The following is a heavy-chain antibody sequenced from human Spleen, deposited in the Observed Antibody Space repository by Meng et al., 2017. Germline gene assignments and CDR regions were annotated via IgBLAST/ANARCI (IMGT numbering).Heavy chain of an antibody. V-gene: IGHV3-74*01. Sequence: GESLKISCVASGFTFSSYWMHWVRQDPGKGLVWVSRINTEGSTTSYADSVKGRFTISRDNAKNTLYLQMNSLRAEDTAVYYCARDLGGIFAYWGQGALVTVSS. CDR2: INTEGSTT. CDR1: GFTFSSYW. J-gene: IGHJ4*02. D-gene: IGHD6-13*01. CDR3: ARDLGGIFAY.